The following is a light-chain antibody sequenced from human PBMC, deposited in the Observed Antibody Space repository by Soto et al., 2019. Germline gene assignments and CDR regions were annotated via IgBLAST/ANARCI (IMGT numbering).Light chain of an antibody. CDR1: QSLNSN. V-gene: IGKV3-15*01. CDR3: QQHNNWPPIT. J-gene: IGKJ5*01. Sequence: DTIMTQSPVILSVSPGERATVSCRASQSLNSNLAWYQQKPGQAPRLLMYGSSIRATGIPARFSGSGSGTEFTLTISSLQSEDFAVYYCQQHNNWPPITFGQGTRLEI. CDR2: GSS.